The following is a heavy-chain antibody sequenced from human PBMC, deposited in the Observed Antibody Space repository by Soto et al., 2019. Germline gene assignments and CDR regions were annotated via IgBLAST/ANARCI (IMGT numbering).Heavy chain of an antibody. CDR1: GGSISSSSYY. CDR2: IYYSGST. J-gene: IGHJ4*02. V-gene: IGHV4-39*01. D-gene: IGHD3-10*01. Sequence: QLQLQESGPGLVKPSETLSLTCTVSGGSISSSSYYWGWIRQPPGKGLEWIGSIYYSGSTYYNPSLKSRVTLSVDTSTNRFSLKLSSVTAADTAVYYCARQAYYYGSGSYCDFDYWGQGTLVTVSS. CDR3: ARQAYYYGSGSYCDFDY.